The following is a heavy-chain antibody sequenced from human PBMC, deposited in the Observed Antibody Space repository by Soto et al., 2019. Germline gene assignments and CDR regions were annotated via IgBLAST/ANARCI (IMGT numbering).Heavy chain of an antibody. J-gene: IGHJ4*02. D-gene: IGHD2-8*01. V-gene: IGHV3-7*01. CDR3: ARVPGGNGVCYTCGYFDY. Sequence: GGSLRLSCAASGFTFSSYWTSWVRQAPGKGLEWVANIKQDGSEKYYVDSVKGRFTISRDNAKNSLYLQMNSLRAEDTAVYYCARVPGGNGVCYTCGYFDYWGQGTLVTVSS. CDR2: IKQDGSEK. CDR1: GFTFSSYW.